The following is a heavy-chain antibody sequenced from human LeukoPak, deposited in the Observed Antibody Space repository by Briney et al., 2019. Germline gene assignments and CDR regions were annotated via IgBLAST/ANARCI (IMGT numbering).Heavy chain of an antibody. CDR2: IDPTDSYT. V-gene: IGHV5-10-1*01. D-gene: IGHD6-6*01. CDR3: ARRGRSSSNFDF. Sequence: KPGESLRISCKGSGYIFTSYWITGVRQMPGKGLEWMGMIDPTDSYTNYSPSFQGHVTISTDKSISTSCLQWSSLKASDTAIYYCARRGRSSSNFDFWGQGTLVTVSS. J-gene: IGHJ4*02. CDR1: GYIFTSYW.